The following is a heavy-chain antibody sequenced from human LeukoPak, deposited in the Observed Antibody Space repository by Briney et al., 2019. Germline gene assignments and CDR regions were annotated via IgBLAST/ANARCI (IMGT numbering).Heavy chain of an antibody. D-gene: IGHD3-10*01. Sequence: ASETLSLTCTVSGGSISSGDYYWSWIRQPPGKGLEWIGYIYYSGSTYYNPSLKSRVTISVDTSKNQFSLKLSSVTAADTAVYYCARVLVGANWFDPWGQGTLVTVSS. CDR1: GGSISSGDYY. J-gene: IGHJ5*02. CDR3: ARVLVGANWFDP. CDR2: IYYSGST. V-gene: IGHV4-30-4*01.